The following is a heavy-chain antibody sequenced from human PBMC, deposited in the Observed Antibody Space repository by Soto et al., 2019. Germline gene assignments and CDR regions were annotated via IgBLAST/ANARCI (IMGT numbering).Heavy chain of an antibody. Sequence: PGGSLRLSCAASGFTFSSYGMHWVRQAPGKGLEWVAVISYDGSNKYYADSVKGRFTISRDNSKNTLYLQMNSLRAEDTAVYYCAKDRSGSYMDYWGQGTLVTVSS. CDR1: GFTFSSYG. CDR3: AKDRSGSYMDY. D-gene: IGHD1-26*01. J-gene: IGHJ4*02. CDR2: ISYDGSNK. V-gene: IGHV3-30*18.